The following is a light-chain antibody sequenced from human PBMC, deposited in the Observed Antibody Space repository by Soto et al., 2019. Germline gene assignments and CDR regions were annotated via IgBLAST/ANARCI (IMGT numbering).Light chain of an antibody. CDR3: QQLDNWHPGWP. CDR1: QSIGTN. Sequence: IVMTQSPAILSVSPGERATLSCRASQSIGTNLAWYQQKPGQAPRLLFYGASTRATGVPTRFSGSGSGTEFTLTISSLQSEDFAVYYCQQLDNWHPGWPVGQGTKVDSK. V-gene: IGKV3-15*01. J-gene: IGKJ1*01. CDR2: GAS.